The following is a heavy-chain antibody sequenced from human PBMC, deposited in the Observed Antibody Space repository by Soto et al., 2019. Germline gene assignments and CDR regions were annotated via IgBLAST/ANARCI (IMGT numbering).Heavy chain of an antibody. CDR3: ASSVLVTSTMNYFDL. V-gene: IGHV5-51*01. J-gene: IGHJ4*02. CDR2: IDPDDSDT. Sequence: GGSLNISWQSSGYSFSNFWLAWVRQMPGEGLEWLGIIDPDDSDTRYSPSFLGQVTISADKYIKTTYLQWSSLKASDTAIDFCASSVLVTSTMNYFDLWGQGTLVTVSS. CDR1: GYSFSNFW. D-gene: IGHD2-8*02.